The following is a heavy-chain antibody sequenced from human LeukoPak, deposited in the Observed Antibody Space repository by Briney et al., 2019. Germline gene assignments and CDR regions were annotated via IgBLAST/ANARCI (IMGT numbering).Heavy chain of an antibody. J-gene: IGHJ3*02. CDR2: INHSGST. V-gene: IGHV4-34*01. CDR1: GGSFSGYY. D-gene: IGHD3-16*02. CDR3: ARGYDYVWGSYRSPRAFDI. Sequence: PSETLSLTCAVYGGSFSGYYWSWIRQPPGKGLEWIGEINHSGSTNYNPSLKSRITISVDTSKNQFSLKLNSVTAADTAVYYCARGYDYVWGSYRSPRAFDIWGQGTMVTVSS.